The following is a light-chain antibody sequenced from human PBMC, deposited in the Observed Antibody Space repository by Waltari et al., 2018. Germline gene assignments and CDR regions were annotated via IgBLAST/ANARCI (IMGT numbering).Light chain of an antibody. J-gene: IGKJ2*01. V-gene: IGKV1-39*01. CDR2: AAS. CDR3: QQSYDTPYT. Sequence: DIQMTQSPSSLSASVGDRVTITCRASQSISTYLNWYQQKPGTAPKLLIYAASSLQSGVPSRFSGSGSGTEFTLTISSLQPEDFATYNCQQSYDTPYTFGQGTKLEIK. CDR1: QSISTY.